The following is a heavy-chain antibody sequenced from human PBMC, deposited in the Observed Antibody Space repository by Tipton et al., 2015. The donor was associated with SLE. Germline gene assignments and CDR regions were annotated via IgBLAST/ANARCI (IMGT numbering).Heavy chain of an antibody. CDR3: AIGPGDDYYDSSGPFDY. J-gene: IGHJ4*02. Sequence: TLSLTCTVSGGSISSHYWSWIRQPPGKGLEWIGEINHSGSTNYNPSLKSRVTISVDTSKNQFSLKLSSVTAADTAVYYCAIGPGDDYYDSSGPFDYWGQGTLVTVSS. CDR1: GGSISSHY. V-gene: IGHV4-59*11. CDR2: INHSGST. D-gene: IGHD3-22*01.